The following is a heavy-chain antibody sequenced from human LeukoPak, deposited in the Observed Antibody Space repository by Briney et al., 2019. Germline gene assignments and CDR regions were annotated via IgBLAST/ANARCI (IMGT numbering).Heavy chain of an antibody. CDR3: ARDLRYSSSGVAFDI. CDR2: IYYSGST. Sequence: SETLSLTCAVSGGSFSGYYWSWIRQHPGKGLEWIGYIYYSGSTYYNPSLKSRVTISVDTSKNQFSLKLSSVTAADTAVYYCARDLRYSSSGVAFDIWGQGTMVTVSS. CDR1: GGSFSGYY. J-gene: IGHJ3*02. D-gene: IGHD6-13*01. V-gene: IGHV4-31*11.